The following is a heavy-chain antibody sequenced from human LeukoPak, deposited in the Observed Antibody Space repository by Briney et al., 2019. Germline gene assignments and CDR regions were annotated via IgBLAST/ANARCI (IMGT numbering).Heavy chain of an antibody. CDR3: ARAPEWGKANYYYYMDV. CDR1: GCTFTSYD. Sequence: ASVKVSCKASGCTFTSYDINWVRQATGQGLEWMGWMNPNSGNTGYAQKFQGRVTMTRNTSISTAYMELSSLRSEDTAVYYCARAPEWGKANYYYYMDVWGKGTTVTVSS. V-gene: IGHV1-8*01. J-gene: IGHJ6*03. CDR2: MNPNSGNT. D-gene: IGHD1-26*01.